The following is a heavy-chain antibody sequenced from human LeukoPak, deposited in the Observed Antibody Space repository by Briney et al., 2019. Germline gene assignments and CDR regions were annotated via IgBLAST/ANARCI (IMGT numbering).Heavy chain of an antibody. CDR2: INHSGST. CDR1: GVSFSGYY. D-gene: IGHD3-3*01. V-gene: IGHV4-34*01. Sequence: SETLSLTCDVYGVSFSGYYWNWIRQPPGKGLEWIGEINHSGSTNYNPSLKSRVTISVDTSKNQFSLKLSSVTAADTAVHYCARVEMEYYDFWSGYLDYWGQGTLVTVSS. J-gene: IGHJ4*02. CDR3: ARVEMEYYDFWSGYLDY.